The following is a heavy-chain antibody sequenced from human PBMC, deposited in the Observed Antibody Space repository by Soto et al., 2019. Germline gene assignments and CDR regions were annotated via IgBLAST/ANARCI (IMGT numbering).Heavy chain of an antibody. CDR2: IKQDGSEK. V-gene: IGHV3-7*05. D-gene: IGHD3-22*01. CDR3: ARVALDYYDSSGYYNFDY. CDR1: GFTFSSYW. Sequence: GSLRLSCAASGFTFSSYWMSWVRQAPGKGLEWVANIKQDGSEKYYVDSVKGRFTISRDNAKNSLYLQMNSLRAEDTAVYYCARVALDYYDSSGYYNFDYWGQGTLVTVSS. J-gene: IGHJ4*02.